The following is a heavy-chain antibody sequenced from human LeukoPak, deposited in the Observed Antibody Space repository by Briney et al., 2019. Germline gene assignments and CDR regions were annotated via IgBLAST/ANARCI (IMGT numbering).Heavy chain of an antibody. J-gene: IGHJ4*02. CDR3: ARHIRSYDILTGYYIGYFDY. Sequence: SETLSLTCTVSGGSISNSNYYWGWIRQPPGKGLEWIGSIYYSGSTYYNPSLKSRVTISVDTPRNQFSLKLSSVTAADTAVYYRARHIRSYDILTGYYIGYFDYWGQGSLVTVSS. D-gene: IGHD3-9*01. V-gene: IGHV4-39*01. CDR2: IYYSGST. CDR1: GGSISNSNYY.